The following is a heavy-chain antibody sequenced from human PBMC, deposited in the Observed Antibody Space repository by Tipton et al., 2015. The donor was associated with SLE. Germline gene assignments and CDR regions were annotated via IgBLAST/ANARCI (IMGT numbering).Heavy chain of an antibody. CDR1: GGSITSHY. V-gene: IGHV4-59*11. D-gene: IGHD5-12*01. Sequence: TLSLTCTVSGGSITSHYWSWIRQPPGRGLEWIGYIYYSGTTNYNPSLKSRITISVDTSKNQFSLKLSSVTAADTAVYYCARVVVATTKPLHFDYWGQGTLVTVSS. CDR2: IYYSGTT. CDR3: ARVVVATTKPLHFDY. J-gene: IGHJ4*02.